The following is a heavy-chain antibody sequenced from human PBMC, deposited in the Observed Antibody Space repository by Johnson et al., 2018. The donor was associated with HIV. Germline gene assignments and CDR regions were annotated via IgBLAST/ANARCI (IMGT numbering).Heavy chain of an antibody. D-gene: IGHD3-22*01. CDR2: IKQDGSEM. J-gene: IGHJ3*02. V-gene: IGHV3-7*01. Sequence: VHLVESGGGVVQPGGSLRLSCAASGFTFSSYWMSWVRQAPGKGLEWVANIKQDGSEMYYVDSVKGRFTISRDKAKNSLYLQMNSLRAEDKAVYYCARGDYYDRSGFFIDAFDIWGQGTVVTVSS. CDR3: ARGDYYDRSGFFIDAFDI. CDR1: GFTFSSYW.